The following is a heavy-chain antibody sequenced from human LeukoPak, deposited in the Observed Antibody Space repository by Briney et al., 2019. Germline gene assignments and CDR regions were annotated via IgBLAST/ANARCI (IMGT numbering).Heavy chain of an antibody. Sequence: SETLSLTCTVSNGSISSDTYFWRWIRQPAGKGLEWIGRMSSSGISTYSPSLKSRVTISIDTSRNQFSMNLNSVTAADTAVYYCARILSGYYLYFDYWGQGTLVTVSS. CDR1: NGSISSDTYF. CDR3: ARILSGYYLYFDY. V-gene: IGHV4-61*10. J-gene: IGHJ4*02. CDR2: MSSSGIS. D-gene: IGHD3-22*01.